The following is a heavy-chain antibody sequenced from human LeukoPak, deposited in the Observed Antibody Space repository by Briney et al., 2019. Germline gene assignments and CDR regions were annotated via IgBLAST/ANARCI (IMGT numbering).Heavy chain of an antibody. D-gene: IGHD6-6*01. J-gene: IGHJ5*02. CDR1: GFTFSSYA. CDR3: ARERVPSIAARRGWFDP. V-gene: IGHV3-30*04. Sequence: GGSLRLSCAASGFTFSSYAMHWVRQAPGKRLEWVAVISYDGSNKYYADSVKGRFTISRDNSKNTLYLQMNSLRAEDTAVYYCARERVPSIAARRGWFDPWGQGTLVTVSS. CDR2: ISYDGSNK.